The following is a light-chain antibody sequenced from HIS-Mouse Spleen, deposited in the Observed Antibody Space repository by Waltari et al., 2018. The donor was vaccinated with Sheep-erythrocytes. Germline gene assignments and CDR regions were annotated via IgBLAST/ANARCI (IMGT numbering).Light chain of an antibody. Sequence: QSALTQPASVSGSPGQSITISCPGTRSDVGRYHLVSWYQQHPGKAPKLMIYEGSKRPSGVSNRFSGSKSGNTASLTISGLQAEDEADYYCCSYAGSSTPWVFGGGTKLTVL. CDR3: CSYAGSSTPWV. J-gene: IGLJ3*02. V-gene: IGLV2-23*01. CDR2: EGS. CDR1: RSDVGRYHL.